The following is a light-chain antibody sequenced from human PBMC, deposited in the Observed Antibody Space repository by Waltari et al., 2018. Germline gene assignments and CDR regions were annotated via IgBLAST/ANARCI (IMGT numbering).Light chain of an antibody. CDR3: QQYYNYYS. J-gene: IGKJ2*03. CDR1: QSVFYSSNNKNY. Sequence: DIVMTQSPDSLSVSLGARATINCKSSQSVFYSSNNKNYLAWYQKKPGQPPKLLIYWASTRESGVPERFSGSGSGTDFSLTISSLQAEDVAVYYCQQYYNYYSFGQGTKLEIK. CDR2: WAS. V-gene: IGKV4-1*01.